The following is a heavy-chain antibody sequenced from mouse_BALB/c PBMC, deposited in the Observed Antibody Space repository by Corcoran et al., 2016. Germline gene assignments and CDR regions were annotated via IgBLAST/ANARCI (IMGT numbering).Heavy chain of an antibody. V-gene: IGHV1-84*02. J-gene: IGHJ2*01. CDR3: ASQGCDY. CDR1: DYPFPDYS. Sequence: QIQLQQSGPELVKPGTSVTISGKASDYPFPDYSINWVKQKPGQGLECIGWIYPGSGNTKYNENFKGKATLTVATSSSTAYMQLSSLTSEDTAVYFCASQGCDYWGQGTTLTVSS. CDR2: IYPGSGNT.